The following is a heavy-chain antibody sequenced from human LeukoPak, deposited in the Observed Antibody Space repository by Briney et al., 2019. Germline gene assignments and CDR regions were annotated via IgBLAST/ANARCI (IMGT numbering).Heavy chain of an antibody. V-gene: IGHV3-11*01. CDR1: GFTFSDYY. CDR3: AKQGASAVLSNAFDI. J-gene: IGHJ3*02. CDR2: ISSSGSTI. Sequence: PGGSLRLSCAASGFTFSDYYMSWIRQAPGKGLEWVSYISSSGSTIYYADSVKGRFTISRDNAKNSLYLQMNSLRAEDTAVYYCAKQGASAVLSNAFDIWGQGTMVTVSS. D-gene: IGHD2-15*01.